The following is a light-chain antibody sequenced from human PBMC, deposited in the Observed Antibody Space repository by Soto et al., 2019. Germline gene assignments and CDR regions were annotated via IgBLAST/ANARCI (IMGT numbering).Light chain of an antibody. J-gene: IGKJ1*01. CDR2: GAS. CDR3: QQYNNWPRT. V-gene: IGKV3-15*01. CDR1: QSISGN. Sequence: EIVMTQSPATLSVSPGERATLSCRASQSISGNLAWYQQKPGQAPRLLIYGASTRATGIPARFSGSGSGTEFTLTISSLQTEDFAVYYCQQYNNWPRTFGQGTKVEIK.